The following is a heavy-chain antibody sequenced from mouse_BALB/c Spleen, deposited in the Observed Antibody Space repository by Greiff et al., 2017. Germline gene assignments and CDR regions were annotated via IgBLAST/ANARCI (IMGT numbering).Heavy chain of an antibody. J-gene: IGHJ4*01. V-gene: IGHV5-9-4*01. CDR1: GFTFSSYA. CDR3: ARDDYYGQGLAMDY. D-gene: IGHD1-2*01. Sequence: EVKLVESGGGLVKPGGSLKLSCAASGFTFSSYAMSWVRQSPEKRLEWVAEISSGGSYTYYPDTVTGRFTISRDNAKNTLYLEMSSLRSEDTAMYYCARDDYYGQGLAMDYWGQGTSVTVSS. CDR2: ISSGGSYT.